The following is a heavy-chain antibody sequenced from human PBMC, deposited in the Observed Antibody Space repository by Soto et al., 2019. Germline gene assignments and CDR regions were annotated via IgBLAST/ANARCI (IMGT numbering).Heavy chain of an antibody. Sequence: ASVKVSCKASGFTFTSSAVQWVRQARGQRLERIGWIVVGSGNTNYAQKFQERVTITRDMSTSTAYMELSSLRSEDTAVYYCAADALDHKKGRYYYDSSGSLADYWGQGTLVTVSS. CDR2: IVVGSGNT. CDR1: GFTFTSSA. D-gene: IGHD3-22*01. J-gene: IGHJ4*02. V-gene: IGHV1-58*01. CDR3: AADALDHKKGRYYYDSSGSLADY.